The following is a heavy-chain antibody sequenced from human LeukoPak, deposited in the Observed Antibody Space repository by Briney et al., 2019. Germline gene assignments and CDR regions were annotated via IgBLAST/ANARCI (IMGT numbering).Heavy chain of an antibody. D-gene: IGHD5-24*01. V-gene: IGHV3-30*18. Sequence: GGSLRLSCVASEFTFRSYDMHWVRQAPGKGLEWVAVISYDGSNKDYADSVKGRFTISRDNTKNTLFLQMNSLRAEDTAVYYCANLGPPGRDHYLESWGQGTLVTVSS. CDR3: ANLGPPGRDHYLES. CDR1: EFTFRSYD. J-gene: IGHJ4*02. CDR2: ISYDGSNK.